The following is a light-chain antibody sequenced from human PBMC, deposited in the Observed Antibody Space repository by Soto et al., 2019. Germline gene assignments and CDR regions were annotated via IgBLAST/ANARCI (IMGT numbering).Light chain of an antibody. CDR1: QGISSY. J-gene: IGKJ1*01. Sequence: AIRMTQSPSSFSASTGDRVTITCRARQGISSYLAWYQQKPGKAPKLLIYAASTLQCGVPSRFSGSGSGTDFTLTISCLECEDFAPYYCQQYYSYPLSFGQGTKVEFK. CDR2: AAS. CDR3: QQYYSYPLS. V-gene: IGKV1-8*01.